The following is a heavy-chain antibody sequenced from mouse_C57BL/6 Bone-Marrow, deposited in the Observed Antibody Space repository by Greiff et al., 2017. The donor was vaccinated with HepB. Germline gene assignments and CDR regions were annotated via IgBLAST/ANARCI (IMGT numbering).Heavy chain of an antibody. CDR2: INPNNGGT. CDR1: GYTFTDYN. V-gene: IGHV1-18*01. J-gene: IGHJ2*01. Sequence: EVQLQQSGPELVKPGASVKIPCKASGYTFTDYNMDWVKQSHGKSLEWIGDINPNNGGTIYNQKFKGKATLTVDKSSSTAYMELRSLTSEDTAVYYCARLSTMVTNYFDYWGQGTTLTVSS. D-gene: IGHD2-2*01. CDR3: ARLSTMVTNYFDY.